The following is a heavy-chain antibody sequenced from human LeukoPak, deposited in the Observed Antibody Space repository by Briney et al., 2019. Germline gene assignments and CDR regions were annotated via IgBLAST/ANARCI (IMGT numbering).Heavy chain of an antibody. CDR2: IYYSGST. CDR3: ARSLSSGSLYYFDY. CDR1: GGSISSYY. J-gene: IGHJ4*02. V-gene: IGHV4-59*08. D-gene: IGHD3-10*01. Sequence: SETLSLTCTVSGGSISSYYWSWIRQPPGKGLEWIGYIYYSGSTNYNPSLKSRVTLSVDTSKNQFSLKLTSVTAADTAVYYCARSLSSGSLYYFDYWGQGTLVTVSS.